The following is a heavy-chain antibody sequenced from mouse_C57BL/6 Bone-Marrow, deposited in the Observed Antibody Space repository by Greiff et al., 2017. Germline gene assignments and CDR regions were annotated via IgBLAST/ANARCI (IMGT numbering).Heavy chain of an antibody. V-gene: IGHV14-3*01. Sequence: EVQLQHSVAELVRPGASVKLSCTASGFTIKNTYMNWVRQTPEQGLEWIGRIDPENGNSKYASTVQGKATITADTSSNTAYLQLSSLTSEDTAIYYWARWREWDIDVWGTGTTVTVSS. CDR3: ARWREWDIDV. J-gene: IGHJ1*03. CDR2: IDPENGNS. CDR1: GFTIKNTY.